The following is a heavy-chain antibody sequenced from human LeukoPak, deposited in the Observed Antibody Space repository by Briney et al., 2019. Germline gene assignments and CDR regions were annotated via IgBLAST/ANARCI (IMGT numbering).Heavy chain of an antibody. V-gene: IGHV4-34*01. J-gene: IGHJ2*01. CDR3: ARRRVVVVAATVPSLKRYWYFDL. Sequence: SETLSLTCAVYGGSFSGYYWSWVRQPPGKGLEWIGEINHSGSTNYNPSLKSRVTISVDTSKNQFSLKLSSVTAADTAVYYCARRRVVVVAATVPSLKRYWYFDLWGRGTLVTVSS. D-gene: IGHD2-15*01. CDR1: GGSFSGYY. CDR2: INHSGST.